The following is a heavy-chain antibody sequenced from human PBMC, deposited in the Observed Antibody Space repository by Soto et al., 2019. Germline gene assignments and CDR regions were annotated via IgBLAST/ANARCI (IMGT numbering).Heavy chain of an antibody. D-gene: IGHD6-13*01. Sequence: TLSLTCTVSGGSISSGGYYWSWIRQHPGKGLEWIGYIYYSGSTYYNPSLKSRVTISVDTSKNQFSLKLSSVTAADTAVYYCARDLLAAVGPPTYYYYGMAVGGKGTTVTVP. J-gene: IGHJ6*04. CDR3: ARDLLAAVGPPTYYYYGMAV. V-gene: IGHV4-31*03. CDR1: GGSISSGGYY. CDR2: IYYSGST.